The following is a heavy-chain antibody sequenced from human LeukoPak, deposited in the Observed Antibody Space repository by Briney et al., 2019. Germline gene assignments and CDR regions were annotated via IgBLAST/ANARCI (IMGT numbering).Heavy chain of an antibody. D-gene: IGHD1-26*01. V-gene: IGHV4-59*01. Sequence: PSEALSLTCTVSGGSISSYYWSWIRQPPGKGLEWIGYIYYSGGTNYNPSLKSRVTISVDTSKNQFSLKLSSVTAADTAVYYCARGLVVGATDWFDPWGQGTLVTVSS. CDR1: GGSISSYY. CDR3: ARGLVVGATDWFDP. CDR2: IYYSGGT. J-gene: IGHJ5*02.